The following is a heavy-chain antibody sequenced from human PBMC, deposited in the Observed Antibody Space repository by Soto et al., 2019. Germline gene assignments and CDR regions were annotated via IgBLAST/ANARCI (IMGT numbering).Heavy chain of an antibody. CDR1: GFTFDYYW. D-gene: IGHD3-10*01. CDR2: VHSDGTTT. Sequence: EVQLVESGGGLVQPGESLRLSCAASGFTFDYYWMHWVRQAPGKGLVWVSRVHSDGTTTTYADSVKGRFTISRDNARNTVSLQMSSMRAEDTAIYYCARGDRGGFDLWGHGTVVTVSS. V-gene: IGHV3-74*01. CDR3: ARGDRGGFDL. J-gene: IGHJ3*01.